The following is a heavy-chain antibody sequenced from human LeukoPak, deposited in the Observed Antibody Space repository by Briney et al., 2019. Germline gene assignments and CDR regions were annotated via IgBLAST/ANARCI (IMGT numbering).Heavy chain of an antibody. CDR3: ARLVEAYYGSGGNWLDP. Sequence: GASVKVSCKASGYTFTGYYMHWVRQAPGQGLEWMGWINPNSGGTNYAQKFQGRVTMTRDTSISTAYMELSRLRSDDTAVYYCARLVEAYYGSGGNWLDPWGQGTLVTVSS. CDR1: GYTFTGYY. J-gene: IGHJ5*02. CDR2: INPNSGGT. V-gene: IGHV1-2*02. D-gene: IGHD3-10*01.